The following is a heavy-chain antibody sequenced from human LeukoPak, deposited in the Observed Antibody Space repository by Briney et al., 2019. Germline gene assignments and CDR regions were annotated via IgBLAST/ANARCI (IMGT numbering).Heavy chain of an antibody. CDR2: ISAYNGNT. CDR3: ARQYSSGWYMSAFDI. Sequence: ASVKVSCKASGYTFTSYGISWVRQAPGQGLEWMGWISAYNGNTNYAQKLQGRVTMTTDTSTSTAYMELRSPRSDDTAVYYCARQYSSGWYMSAFDIWGQGTMVTVSS. J-gene: IGHJ3*02. CDR1: GYTFTSYG. D-gene: IGHD6-19*01. V-gene: IGHV1-18*01.